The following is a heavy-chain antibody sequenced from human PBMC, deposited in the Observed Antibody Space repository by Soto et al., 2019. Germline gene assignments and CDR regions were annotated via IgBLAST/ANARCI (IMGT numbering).Heavy chain of an antibody. CDR3: ARCCSSWPDPEGQNNWFDP. V-gene: IGHV5-51*01. CDR1: GYSFTSYW. J-gene: IGHJ5*02. CDR2: IYPGDSDT. D-gene: IGHD6-13*01. Sequence: GESLKISCKGSGYSFTSYWIGWVRQMPGKGLELMGIIYPGDSDTRYSPSFQGQVTISADKSISTAYLQWSSLKASDTAMYYCARCCSSWPDPEGQNNWFDPWGQGTLVTVSS.